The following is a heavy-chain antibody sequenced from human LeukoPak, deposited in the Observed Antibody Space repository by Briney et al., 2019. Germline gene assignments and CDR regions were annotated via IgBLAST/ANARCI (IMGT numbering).Heavy chain of an antibody. Sequence: SQTLSLTCDISGDSVSTNTGAWNWIRQSPSRGLEWLGRTYYRTQWYQDYGVSVKGRISINADTPKNQVSLQLMSVTREDTAVYYCAREDRGGNGHFDFWGQGTLVGVSS. J-gene: IGHJ4*02. CDR3: AREDRGGNGHFDF. V-gene: IGHV6-1*01. D-gene: IGHD1-26*01. CDR1: GDSVSTNTGA. CDR2: TYYRTQWYQ.